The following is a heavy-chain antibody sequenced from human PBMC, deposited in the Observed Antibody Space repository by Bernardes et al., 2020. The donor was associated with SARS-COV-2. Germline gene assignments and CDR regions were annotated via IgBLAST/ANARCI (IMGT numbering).Heavy chain of an antibody. D-gene: IGHD3-3*01. J-gene: IGHJ3*02. CDR2: IYPGDSDT. Sequence: GESLTISCKGSGYSFTSYWIGWVRQMPGTGLEWMGIIYPGDSDTRYSPSFQGQVTISADKSISTAYLQWSSLKASDTAMYYCARRPLYDFWSGYYPGDAFDIWGQGTMVTVSS. CDR1: GYSFTSYW. V-gene: IGHV5-51*01. CDR3: ARRPLYDFWSGYYPGDAFDI.